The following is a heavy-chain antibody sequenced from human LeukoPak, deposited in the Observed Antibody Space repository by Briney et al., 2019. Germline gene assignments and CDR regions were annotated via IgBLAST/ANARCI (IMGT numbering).Heavy chain of an antibody. Sequence: PPETLSLTCTVSGGSISSSSYYWGWIRQPPGKGLEWIGSIYYSGSTYYNPSLESRVTISVDTSKNQFSLKLSSVTAADTAVYYCARDTYDYVWGSYRSFDPWGQGTLVTVSS. CDR3: ARDTYDYVWGSYRSFDP. CDR1: GGSISSSSYY. J-gene: IGHJ5*02. CDR2: IYYSGST. V-gene: IGHV4-39*01. D-gene: IGHD3-16*02.